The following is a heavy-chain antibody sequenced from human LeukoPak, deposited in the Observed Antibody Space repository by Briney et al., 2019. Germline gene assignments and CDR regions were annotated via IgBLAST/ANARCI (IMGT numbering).Heavy chain of an antibody. CDR1: GYTFTGYY. V-gene: IGHV1-2*02. D-gene: IGHD2-2*01. J-gene: IGHJ5*02. Sequence: ASVKVSCKASGYTFTGYYMHWVRQAPGQGLEWMGWINPNSGGTNYAQKFQGRVTMTRDTSISTAYMELSRLRSDDTAVYYCARDEGGDIVVVPAAPGSNWFDPWGQGTLVTVSS. CDR2: INPNSGGT. CDR3: ARDEGGDIVVVPAAPGSNWFDP.